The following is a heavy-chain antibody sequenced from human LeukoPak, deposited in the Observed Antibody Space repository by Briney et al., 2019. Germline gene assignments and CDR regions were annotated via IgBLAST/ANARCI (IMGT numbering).Heavy chain of an antibody. Sequence: ASVKVSCKASGYTFASYGIIWVRQAPGQGLEWMGWISAYNGNTNYAQKFQGRVTITTDESTSTAYMELSSLRSEDTAVYYCARQHDIVVVPAARVTSSVLGWFDPWGQGTLVTVSS. J-gene: IGHJ5*02. CDR2: ISAYNGNT. CDR3: ARQHDIVVVPAARVTSSVLGWFDP. CDR1: GYTFASYG. V-gene: IGHV1-18*01. D-gene: IGHD2-2*01.